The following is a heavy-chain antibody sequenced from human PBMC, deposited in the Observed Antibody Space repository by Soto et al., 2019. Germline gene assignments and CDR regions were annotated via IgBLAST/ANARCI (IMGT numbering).Heavy chain of an antibody. V-gene: IGHV4-34*01. CDR2: INHSGNT. Sequence: SETLSLTCAVYGGSFSGYYWSWIRQPPGKGLEWIGEINHSGNTNYNPSLKSRVTISVDTSKNQFSLKLSSVTAADTAVYYCARAGYYYDSSGQSGWFDPWGQGTLVT. D-gene: IGHD3-22*01. CDR1: GGSFSGYY. CDR3: ARAGYYYDSSGQSGWFDP. J-gene: IGHJ5*02.